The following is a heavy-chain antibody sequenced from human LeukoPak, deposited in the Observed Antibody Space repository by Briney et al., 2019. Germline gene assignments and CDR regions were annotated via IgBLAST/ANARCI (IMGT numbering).Heavy chain of an antibody. CDR3: ARDSPSGYETFDY. CDR2: ISSSSSYI. Sequence: GGSLRLSCAASGFTFSSYSMNRVRQAPGKGLEWVSSISSSSSYIYYADSVKGRFTISRDNSKNSLYLQMNSLRAEDTAVYYCARDSPSGYETFDYWGQGTLVTVSS. D-gene: IGHD5-12*01. J-gene: IGHJ4*02. V-gene: IGHV3-21*01. CDR1: GFTFSSYS.